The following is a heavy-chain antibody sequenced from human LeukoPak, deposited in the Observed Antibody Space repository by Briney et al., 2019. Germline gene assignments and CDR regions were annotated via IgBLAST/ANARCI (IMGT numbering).Heavy chain of an antibody. Sequence: ASVKVSCKVSGYTLTELSMHWVRQAPGKGLEWVGGFDPEDGETIYAQKFQGRVTMTEDTSTDTAYMELSSLRSEDTAVYYCATASPYDFWSGYLPFDYWGQGTLVTVSS. J-gene: IGHJ4*02. CDR3: ATASPYDFWSGYLPFDY. CDR2: FDPEDGET. V-gene: IGHV1-24*01. D-gene: IGHD3-3*01. CDR1: GYTLTELS.